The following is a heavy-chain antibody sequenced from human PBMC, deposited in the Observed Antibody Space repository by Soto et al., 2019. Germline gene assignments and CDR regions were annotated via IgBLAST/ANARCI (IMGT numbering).Heavy chain of an antibody. V-gene: IGHV1-3*01. J-gene: IGHJ4*02. Sequence: ASVKVSCKASGYTFTSYAMHWVRQAPGQRLEWMGWINAGNGNAKYSQKFQGRVTITRDTSASTAYMELSSLRSEDTAVYYCTRSIVVVTALDYWGQGTLVTVSS. CDR2: INAGNGNA. CDR1: GYTFTSYA. D-gene: IGHD2-21*02. CDR3: TRSIVVVTALDY.